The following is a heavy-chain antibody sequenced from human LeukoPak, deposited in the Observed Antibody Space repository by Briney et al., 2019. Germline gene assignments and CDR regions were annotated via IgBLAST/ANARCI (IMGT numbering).Heavy chain of an antibody. Sequence: ASVKVSCKASGYTFTSYGISWVRQAPGQGLEWMGWISAYNGNTNYAQKLQGRVTMTTDTSTNTAYMEMRSLRSDDTAVYYCASVVGLEWPGGWFDPWGQGTLVTVSS. CDR1: GYTFTSYG. J-gene: IGHJ5*02. V-gene: IGHV1-18*01. D-gene: IGHD3-3*01. CDR2: ISAYNGNT. CDR3: ASVVGLEWPGGWFDP.